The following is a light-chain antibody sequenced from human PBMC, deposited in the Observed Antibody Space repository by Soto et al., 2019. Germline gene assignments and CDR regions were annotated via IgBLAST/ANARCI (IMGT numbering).Light chain of an antibody. CDR1: NSDVGGYNY. Sequence: QSALTQPASVFGSPGQSITISCTGTNSDVGGYNYVSWYQQHPGKAPKLMIYEVSNRPSGVSNRFSGSKSGNTASLTISGLQAEDEADYYCSSYTSSTSYVFGTGTKLTVL. CDR2: EVS. CDR3: SSYTSSTSYV. J-gene: IGLJ1*01. V-gene: IGLV2-14*01.